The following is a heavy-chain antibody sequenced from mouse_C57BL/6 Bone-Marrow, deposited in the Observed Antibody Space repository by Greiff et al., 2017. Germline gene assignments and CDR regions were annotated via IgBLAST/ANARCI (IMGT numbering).Heavy chain of an antibody. Sequence: QVQLQQPGAELVKPGASVKLSCKASGYTFTSYWMTWVKQRPGQGLEWIGDIYPGSGSTNYNEKFKGKATLTADKSSSTAYMQLSSLASEDSAVYFWESVAYWGQGTLVTVSA. CDR1: GYTFTSYW. CDR3: ESVAY. V-gene: IGHV1-55*01. J-gene: IGHJ3*01. CDR2: IYPGSGST.